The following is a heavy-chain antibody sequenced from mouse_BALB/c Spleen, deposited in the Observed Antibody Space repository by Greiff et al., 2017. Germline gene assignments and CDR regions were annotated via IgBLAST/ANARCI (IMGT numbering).Heavy chain of an antibody. CDR1: GYTFTSYW. D-gene: IGHD1-2*01. CDR2: IYPGSGST. J-gene: IGHJ2*01. V-gene: IGHV1S22*01. CDR3: TRGDRLVFDY. Sequence: LQQPGSELVRPGASVKLSCKASGYTFTSYWMHWVKQRPGQGLEWIGNIYPGSGSTNYDEKFKSKATLTVDTSSSTAYMQLSSLTSEDSAVYYCTRGDRLVFDYWGQGTTLTVSS.